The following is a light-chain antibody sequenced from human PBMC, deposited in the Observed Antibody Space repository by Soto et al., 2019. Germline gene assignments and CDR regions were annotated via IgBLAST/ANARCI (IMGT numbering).Light chain of an antibody. CDR1: QSVGSY. CDR2: DAS. V-gene: IGKV3-11*01. CDR3: QQRSTWPMT. Sequence: EIVLTQSPATLSLSPGERVTLSCRASQSVGSYLAWYQQKLGQAPRLLIYDASNRATGIPARFSGSGSGTDFTLTIGSLEPEDFAVYYCQQRSTWPMTFGQGTKVDMK. J-gene: IGKJ1*01.